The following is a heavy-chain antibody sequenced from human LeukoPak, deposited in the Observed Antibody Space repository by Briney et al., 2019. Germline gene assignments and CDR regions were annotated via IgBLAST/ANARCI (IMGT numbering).Heavy chain of an antibody. Sequence: SETLSLTCTVSGGSISSYYWSWIRQPAGKGLEWIGRIYTSGSTNYNPSLKSRVTMSVDTSKNQFSLKLNSVTAADTAVYYCAREDFWSGYSTYRYYYYMDVWGKGTTVTVSS. CDR1: GGSISSYY. V-gene: IGHV4-4*07. CDR2: IYTSGST. CDR3: AREDFWSGYSTYRYYYYMDV. J-gene: IGHJ6*03. D-gene: IGHD3-3*01.